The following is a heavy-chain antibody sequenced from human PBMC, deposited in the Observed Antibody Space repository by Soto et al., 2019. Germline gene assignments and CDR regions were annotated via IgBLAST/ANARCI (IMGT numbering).Heavy chain of an antibody. V-gene: IGHV1-69*12. CDR1: GDTFSSFA. CDR3: ARDKDRQQLGGNYYSALDV. Sequence: QVHLVQSGAEVKKPGSSVKVSCKASGDTFSSFAISWVRQAPGQGLEWMGGIIPIFRTPDYAQKFQGRVTITVDESTTTAYMELRSLTSEDTGVYSCARDKDRQQLGGNYYSALDVWGQGTTVIVSS. J-gene: IGHJ6*02. D-gene: IGHD3-3*02. CDR2: IIPIFRTP.